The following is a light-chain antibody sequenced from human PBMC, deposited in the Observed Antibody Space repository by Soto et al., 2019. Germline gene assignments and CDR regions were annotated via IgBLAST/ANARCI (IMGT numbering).Light chain of an antibody. Sequence: EIVMTQSPATLSVSPGERATLSCRASQSVRSNLAWYQQKPGQAPRLLIYGASTRATGIPARFGGSGSGTEFTLTISSLQSEDFAVYYCQQYNNWPVAFGQGTKVEIK. J-gene: IGKJ1*01. CDR3: QQYNNWPVA. V-gene: IGKV3-15*01. CDR2: GAS. CDR1: QSVRSN.